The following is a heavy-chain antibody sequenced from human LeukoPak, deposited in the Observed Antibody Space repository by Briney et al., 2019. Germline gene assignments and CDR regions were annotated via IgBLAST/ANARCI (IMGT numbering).Heavy chain of an antibody. J-gene: IGHJ5*02. Sequence: SGGSLRLSCAGSGFTFNTSAMGWVRQAPGKGLEWVSAISGSGRSTYYTDSVRGRFTISRDNSKNTLYLQMNSLRAEDTAVYFCAKGRGTRVYNWFDTWGQGILVTVSS. D-gene: IGHD1-26*01. V-gene: IGHV3-23*01. CDR2: ISGSGRST. CDR1: GFTFNTSA. CDR3: AKGRGTRVYNWFDT.